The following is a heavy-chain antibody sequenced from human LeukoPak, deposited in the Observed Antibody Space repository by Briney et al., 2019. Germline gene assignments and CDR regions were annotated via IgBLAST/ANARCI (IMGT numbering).Heavy chain of an antibody. V-gene: IGHV3-9*01. CDR2: ISWNSGSI. CDR1: GFTFDDYA. CDR3: AKAPTGIAAAGTPVVAFDI. J-gene: IGHJ3*02. Sequence: GGSLRPSCAASGFTFDDYAMHWVRQAPGKGLEWVSGISWNSGSIVYADSVKGRFTISRDNAKNSLYLQMNSLRAEDTALYYCAKAPTGIAAAGTPVVAFDIWGQGTMVTVSS. D-gene: IGHD6-13*01.